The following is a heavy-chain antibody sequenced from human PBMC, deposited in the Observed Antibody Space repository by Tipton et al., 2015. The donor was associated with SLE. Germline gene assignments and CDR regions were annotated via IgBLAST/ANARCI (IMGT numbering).Heavy chain of an antibody. CDR2: IYYSGST. CDR3: ARRVAVAVYWYFDL. J-gene: IGHJ2*01. V-gene: IGHV4-59*01. Sequence: TLSLTCTISGGSFSNYYWSWIRQPPGKGLEWIGYIYYSGSTNYNPSLKSRLTMSVDTSKNQFSLNLSSVTAADTAVYYCARRVAVAVYWYFDLWGRGTLVTVSS. CDR1: GGSFSNYY. D-gene: IGHD6-19*01.